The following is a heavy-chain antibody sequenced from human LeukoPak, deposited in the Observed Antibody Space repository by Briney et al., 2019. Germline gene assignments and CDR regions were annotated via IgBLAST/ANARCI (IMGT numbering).Heavy chain of an antibody. Sequence: GEALKSFCRGSGYSFSNYWNVWVRQMPGKGREWMVIIYPGDSDPRYSASFQGQVTISADKSISTAYLQWSSLKASDTAMYYCARLDILTGSPFDYWGQGTLVTVSS. D-gene: IGHD3-9*01. CDR3: ARLDILTGSPFDY. CDR2: IYPGDSDP. J-gene: IGHJ4*02. CDR1: GYSFSNYW. V-gene: IGHV5-51*01.